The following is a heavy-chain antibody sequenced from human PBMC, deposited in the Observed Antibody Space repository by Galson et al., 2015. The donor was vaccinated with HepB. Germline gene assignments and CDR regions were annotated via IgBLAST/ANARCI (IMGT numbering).Heavy chain of an antibody. CDR3: AKDPSRYYYDSSGYYVDY. V-gene: IGHV3-30*18. CDR1: GFTFSSYG. Sequence: SLRLSCAASGFTFSSYGMHWVRQAPGKGLEWAAVISYDGSNKYYADSVKGRFTISRDNSKNTLYLQMNSLRAEDTAVYYCAKDPSRYYYDSSGYYVDYWGQGTLVTVSS. J-gene: IGHJ4*02. D-gene: IGHD3-22*01. CDR2: ISYDGSNK.